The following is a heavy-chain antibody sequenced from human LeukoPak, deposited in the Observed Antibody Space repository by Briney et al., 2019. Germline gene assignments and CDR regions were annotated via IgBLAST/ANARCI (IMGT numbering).Heavy chain of an antibody. V-gene: IGHV4-34*01. Sequence: PSETLSLTCAVYGGSFSGYYWSWIRRPPGKGLEWIGEINHSGSTNYNPSLKSRVTISVDRSKNQFSLKLSSVTAADTAVYYCARAGYGMDVWGQGTTVTVSS. J-gene: IGHJ6*02. CDR3: ARAGYGMDV. CDR1: GGSFSGYY. CDR2: INHSGST. D-gene: IGHD3-10*01.